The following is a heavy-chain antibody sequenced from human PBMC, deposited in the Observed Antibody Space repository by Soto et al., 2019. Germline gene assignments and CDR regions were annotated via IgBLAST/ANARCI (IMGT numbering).Heavy chain of an antibody. D-gene: IGHD2-2*01. CDR1: GYTFTSYG. CDR2: ISAYNGNT. V-gene: IGHV1-18*01. J-gene: IGHJ4*02. CDR3: ARGIRYCSSTSCYDSPFDY. Sequence: QVQLVQSGAEVKKPGASVKVSCKASGYTFTSYGISWVRQAPGQGLEWMGWISAYNGNTNYAQKLQGRVTMTTDTSTSTAYMELRSLRSDDTAVYYCARGIRYCSSTSCYDSPFDYWGQGTLVTVSS.